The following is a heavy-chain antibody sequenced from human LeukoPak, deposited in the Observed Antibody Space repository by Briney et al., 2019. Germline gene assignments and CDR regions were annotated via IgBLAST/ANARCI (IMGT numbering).Heavy chain of an antibody. CDR1: GFTFSSYA. CDR3: ARDRNGDPQTPDYYFDY. D-gene: IGHD4-17*01. J-gene: IGHJ4*02. CDR2: ISGSGVST. V-gene: IGHV3-23*01. Sequence: GGSLRLSCAASGFTFSSYAMSWVRQAPGKGLEWVAVISGSGVSTDYADSVKGRFTISRDNSKNTLYLQMNSLRAEDTAVYYCARDRNGDPQTPDYYFDYWGQGTLVTVSS.